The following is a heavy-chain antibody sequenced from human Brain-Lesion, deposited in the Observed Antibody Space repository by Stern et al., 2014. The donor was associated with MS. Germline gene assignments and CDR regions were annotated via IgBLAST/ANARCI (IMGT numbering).Heavy chain of an antibody. CDR1: GYSITSAAFS. V-gene: IGHV4-30-2*01. J-gene: IGHJ5*02. CDR2: MYYGGSP. CDR3: ARGRSRVHPPLDP. D-gene: IGHD2-2*01. Sequence: VQLEESGSGLVKPSQTLSLTCSASGYSITSAAFSWTWIRQAPGKGLVGIGYMYYGGSPLSNPSLRSCVNTSVAKSKNPLALRLNAVTAADTAVYYCARGRSRVHPPLDPWGQGTLVTVSS.